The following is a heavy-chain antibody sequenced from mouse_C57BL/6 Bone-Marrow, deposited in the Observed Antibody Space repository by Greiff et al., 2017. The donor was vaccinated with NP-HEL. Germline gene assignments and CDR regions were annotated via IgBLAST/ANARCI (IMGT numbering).Heavy chain of an antibody. CDR1: GFTFSSYA. D-gene: IGHD1-1*01. J-gene: IGHJ4*01. CDR3: ARGGSPYTLYTVNAMDY. CDR2: ISDGGSYT. Sequence: EVKVVESGGGLVKPGGSLKLSCAASGFTFSSYAMSWVRQTPEKRLEWVATISDGGSYTYYPDNVKGRFTISRDNAKNNLYLQMSHLKSEDTAMYYCARGGSPYTLYTVNAMDYWGQGTSVTVSS. V-gene: IGHV5-4*03.